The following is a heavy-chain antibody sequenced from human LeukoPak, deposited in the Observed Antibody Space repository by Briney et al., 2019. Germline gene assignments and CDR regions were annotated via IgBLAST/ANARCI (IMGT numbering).Heavy chain of an antibody. Sequence: GASVTVSCKSSGYTFTSYGISWVRQAPGQGLEGMGWISAYNGNTNYAQKLQGRVTMTTDTSTSTAYMELRSLRSDDTAVYYCARDWATVTTAAGFDPWGQGTLVTVSS. D-gene: IGHD4-17*01. V-gene: IGHV1-18*01. J-gene: IGHJ5*02. CDR1: GYTFTSYG. CDR3: ARDWATVTTAAGFDP. CDR2: ISAYNGNT.